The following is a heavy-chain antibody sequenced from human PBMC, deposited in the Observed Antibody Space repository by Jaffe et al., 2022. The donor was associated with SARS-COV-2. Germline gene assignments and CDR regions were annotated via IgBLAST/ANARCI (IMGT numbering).Heavy chain of an antibody. V-gene: IGHV3-9*01. Sequence: EVQLVESGGGLVQPGRSLRLSCAASGFTFDDYAMHWVRQAPGKGLEWVSGISWNSGSIGYADSVKGRFTISRDNAKNSLYLQMNSLRAEDTALYYCAKARYYDSSLDYWGQGTLVTVSS. CDR2: ISWNSGSI. D-gene: IGHD3-22*01. CDR3: AKARYYDSSLDY. CDR1: GFTFDDYA. J-gene: IGHJ4*02.